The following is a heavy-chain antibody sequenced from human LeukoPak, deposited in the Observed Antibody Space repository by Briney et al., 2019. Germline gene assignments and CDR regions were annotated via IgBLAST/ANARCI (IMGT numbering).Heavy chain of an antibody. D-gene: IGHD2-21*01. J-gene: IGHJ4*02. CDR1: GFTFRSYS. V-gene: IGHV3-21*01. CDR3: AREGPIVPQQDLDC. Sequence: PGGSLRLSCAASGFTFRSYSMNWGRQAPGKGLEWVSSINSRGNDKYYAESVKGRFTISRDNAKNSLYLQMNNLRVEDTAVYYCAREGPIVPQQDLDCWGQGSLVTVSS. CDR2: INSRGNDK.